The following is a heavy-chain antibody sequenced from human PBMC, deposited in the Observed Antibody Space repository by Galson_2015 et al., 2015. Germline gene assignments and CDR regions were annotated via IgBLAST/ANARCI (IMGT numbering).Heavy chain of an antibody. J-gene: IGHJ5*02. V-gene: IGHV4-59*12. CDR1: GGSISSYY. D-gene: IGHD2-15*01. Sequence: TCTVSGGSISSYYWSWIRQPPGKGLEWIGYIYYSGSTNYNPSLKSRVTISVDTSKNQFSLKLSSVTAADTAVYYCGRYCSGGSCPTGWFDPWGQGTLVTVSS. CDR3: GRYCSGGSCPTGWFDP. CDR2: IYYSGST.